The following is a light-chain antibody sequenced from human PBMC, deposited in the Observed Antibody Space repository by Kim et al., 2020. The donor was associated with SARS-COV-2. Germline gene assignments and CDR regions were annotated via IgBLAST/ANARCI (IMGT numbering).Light chain of an antibody. CDR1: SLSSYY. Sequence: SSELTQDPAVSVALGQTVRITCQGDSLSSYYASWYQQKPGQAPILVIFGKNNRPSVIPDRFSGSNSGNTASLTITGTQAEDEADYYCNSRDSSGNHVVFGGGTQLTVL. CDR2: GKN. CDR3: NSRDSSGNHVV. J-gene: IGLJ2*01. V-gene: IGLV3-19*01.